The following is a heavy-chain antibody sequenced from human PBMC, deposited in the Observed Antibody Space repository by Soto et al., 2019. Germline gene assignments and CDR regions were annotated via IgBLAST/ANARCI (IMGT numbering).Heavy chain of an antibody. CDR1: GFTFSYYG. V-gene: IGHV3-30*18. J-gene: IGHJ4*02. CDR3: AKDQDCGCISCRFGAPGY. D-gene: IGHD2-2*01. Sequence: QVQLVESGGGVVQPGKSLRLSCAAFGFTFSYYGMHWVRQAPGKGLEWVALISNDGSNKYYADSLKGRFTISRDNSKNTLFLQVNSPTAEDTAVYYCAKDQDCGCISCRFGAPGYWGQGILVSVSS. CDR2: ISNDGSNK.